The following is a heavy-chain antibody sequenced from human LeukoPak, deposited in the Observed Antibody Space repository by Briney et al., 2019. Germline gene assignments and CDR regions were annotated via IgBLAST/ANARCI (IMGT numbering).Heavy chain of an antibody. D-gene: IGHD3-22*01. J-gene: IGHJ4*02. Sequence: GGSLRLSCAVSGITLSNYGMSWVRQAPGKGLEWVAGISVRGSRTNYADSVKGRFTISTDHPKNTLYLQMNSLRAEDTAVYFCAKRGVVIRVILVGFHKEAYYFDSWGQGALVTVSS. CDR2: ISVRGSRT. CDR3: AKRGVVIRVILVGFHKEAYYFDS. CDR1: GITLSNYG. V-gene: IGHV3-23*01.